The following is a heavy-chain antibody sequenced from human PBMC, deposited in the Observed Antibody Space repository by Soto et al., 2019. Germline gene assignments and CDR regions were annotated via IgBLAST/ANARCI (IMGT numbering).Heavy chain of an antibody. V-gene: IGHV4-59*01. D-gene: IGHD3-22*01. CDR2: IYYSGST. CDR1: GGSISSYY. CDR3: ASLRGSYYYDSRGPAPRRYYFDY. J-gene: IGHJ4*02. Sequence: SETLSLPCTVSGGSISSYYWSWLRQPPGKGLEWIWYIYYSGSTNYTPSLKIPVTISVDTSKNQFSLKLSSVTAADTVVYYCASLRGSYYYDSRGPAPRRYYFDYWGQGTLVTVS.